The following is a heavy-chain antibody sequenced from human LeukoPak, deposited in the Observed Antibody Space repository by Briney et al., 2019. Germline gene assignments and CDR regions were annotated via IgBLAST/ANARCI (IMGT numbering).Heavy chain of an antibody. CDR1: GFTFSNAW. D-gene: IGHD3/OR15-3a*01. Sequence: GGSLRLSCAAPGFTFSNAWMSWVRQAPGRGLEWVGRIKRKGDDGTIDYAAPVKGRLSISRDDSKNTLYLQMNSLKSEDTAVYYCTAGTGRSDFDYWGQGTLVTVSA. J-gene: IGHJ4*02. V-gene: IGHV3-15*01. CDR2: IKRKGDDGTI. CDR3: TAGTGRSDFDY.